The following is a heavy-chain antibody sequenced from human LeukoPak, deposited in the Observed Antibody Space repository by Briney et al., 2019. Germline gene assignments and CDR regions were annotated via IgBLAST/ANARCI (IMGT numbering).Heavy chain of an antibody. V-gene: IGHV3-74*03. CDR2: INSDGSST. D-gene: IGHD3-22*01. CDR3: ARPYDSNSYYYY. CDR1: GFTFSSYW. Sequence: PGGSLRLSCAASGFTFSSYWMHWVRQAPGKGLVWVSRINSDGSSTKYADSVKGRFTVSRDNAKNTLYLQMNSLRAEDTAVYYCARPYDSNSYYYYWGQGTLVTVSS. J-gene: IGHJ4*02.